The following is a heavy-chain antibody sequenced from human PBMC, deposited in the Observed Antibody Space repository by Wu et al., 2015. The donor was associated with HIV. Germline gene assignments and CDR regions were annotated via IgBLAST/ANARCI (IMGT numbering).Heavy chain of an antibody. J-gene: IGHJ4*02. CDR3: ARGITPDSKRGYFDY. CDR2: ISAYNGNT. Sequence: QVQLVQSGAEVKKPGASVKVSCKASGYSFTTHGISWVRQAPGQGLEWMGWISAYNGNTKYAQKLQGRVSMTTDTSTSTVYMELSSLRSEDTAVYYCARGITPDSKRGYFDYWGQGTLVTVSS. V-gene: IGHV1-18*01. CDR1: GYSFTTHG. D-gene: IGHD3-22*01.